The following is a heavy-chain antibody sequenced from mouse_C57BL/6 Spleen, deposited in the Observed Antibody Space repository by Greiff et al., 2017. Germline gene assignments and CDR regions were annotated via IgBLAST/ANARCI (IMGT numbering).Heavy chain of an antibody. D-gene: IGHD1-3*01. V-gene: IGHV6-3*01. CDR3: TLKDYAMDY. CDR2: IRLKSDNYAT. CDR1: GFTFSNYW. Sequence: EVQLVESGGGLVQPGGSMKLSCVASGFTFSNYWMNWVRQSPEKGLEWVAQIRLKSDNYATHYAESVKGRFTISRDDSKSSVYLQMNNLRAEDTGIYYCTLKDYAMDYWGQGTSVTVSS. J-gene: IGHJ4*01.